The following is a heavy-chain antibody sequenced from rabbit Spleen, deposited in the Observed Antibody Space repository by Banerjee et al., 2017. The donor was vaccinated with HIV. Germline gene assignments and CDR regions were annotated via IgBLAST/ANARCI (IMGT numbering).Heavy chain of an antibody. D-gene: IGHD6-1*01. J-gene: IGHJ4*01. Sequence: QSLEESGGDLVKPGASLTLTCTASGFSFSSSYYMCWVRQAPGKGLEWIACIDAGSGGKSSYASWAKGRFTISKTSSTAVTLQMTSPTAADAASYFCARVGGVGAYGYATLWGPGTLVTVS. V-gene: IGHV1S40*01. CDR3: ARVGGVGAYGYATL. CDR2: IDAGSGGKS. CDR1: GFSFSSSYY.